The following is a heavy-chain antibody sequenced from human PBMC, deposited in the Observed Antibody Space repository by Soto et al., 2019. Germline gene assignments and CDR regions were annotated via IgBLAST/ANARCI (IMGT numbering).Heavy chain of an antibody. D-gene: IGHD3-16*01. Sequence: PGGSLRLSCAASGFTFSNAWMNWVRQAPGKGLEWVGRIKTKTHGGTTDYAAPVKGRFTISRDDSKNTLYLQMNSLKTEDTAVYFCSSYYDHGDSESFSSKRSLVPGSAGM. CDR1: GFTFSNAW. CDR3: SSYYDHGDSESFSSKRSLVPGSAGM. CDR2: IKTKTHGGTT. V-gene: IGHV3-15*07. J-gene: IGHJ6*01.